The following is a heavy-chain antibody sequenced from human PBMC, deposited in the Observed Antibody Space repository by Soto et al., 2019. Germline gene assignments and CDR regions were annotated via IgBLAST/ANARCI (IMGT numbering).Heavy chain of an antibody. J-gene: IGHJ4*02. CDR3: ARRYYDSRGDFFDY. CDR2: IYYSGST. Sequence: PSETLSLTCTVSGGSISSYYWSWIRQPPGKGLEWIGYIYYSGSTNYNPSLKSRVTISVDKSISTAYLQWSSLKASDTAMYYCARRYYDSRGDFFDYWGQGTLVTVSS. V-gene: IGHV4-59*12. D-gene: IGHD3-22*01. CDR1: GGSISSYY.